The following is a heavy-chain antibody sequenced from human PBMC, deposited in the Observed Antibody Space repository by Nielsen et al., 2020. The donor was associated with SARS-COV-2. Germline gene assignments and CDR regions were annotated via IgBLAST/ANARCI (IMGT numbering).Heavy chain of an antibody. V-gene: IGHV1-18*01. CDR1: EGTFSSYA. D-gene: IGHD2-2*02. CDR3: ARVCRLPAAISCYYYGMDV. Sequence: ASVKVSCKASEGTFSSYAISWVGKARGQRLEWIGWIVVGSGNTNYAQKLQGRVTMTTDTSTSTAYMELRSLRSDDTAVYYCARVCRLPAAISCYYYGMDVWGQGTTVTVSS. CDR2: IVVGSGNT. J-gene: IGHJ6*02.